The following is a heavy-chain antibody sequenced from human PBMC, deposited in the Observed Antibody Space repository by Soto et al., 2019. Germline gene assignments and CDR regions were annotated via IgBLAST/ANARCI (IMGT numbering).Heavy chain of an antibody. CDR2: MNPNSGNT. Sequence: ASVKVSCKASGYTFTSYDINWVRQATGQGLEWMGWMNPNSGNTGYAQKFQGRVTMTRNTSISTAYMELSSLRSEDTAVYYCARERSATGTGWFDPWGQGTLVTVSS. CDR1: GYTFTSYD. D-gene: IGHD6-13*01. V-gene: IGHV1-8*01. CDR3: ARERSATGTGWFDP. J-gene: IGHJ5*02.